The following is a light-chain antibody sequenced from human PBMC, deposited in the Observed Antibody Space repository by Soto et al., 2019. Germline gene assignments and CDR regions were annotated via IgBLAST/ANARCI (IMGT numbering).Light chain of an antibody. CDR3: GTWDSSLSAPV. Sequence: QSVLTQPPSVSAAPGQKVTISCSGSSSNIGNNYVSWYQQLPGTAPKLLIYDNNKRPSGIPDRFSGSKSGTSATLGITGLQTEDEADYYCGTWDSSLSAPVFGGGTKLTVL. V-gene: IGLV1-51*01. CDR2: DNN. CDR1: SSNIGNNY. J-gene: IGLJ2*01.